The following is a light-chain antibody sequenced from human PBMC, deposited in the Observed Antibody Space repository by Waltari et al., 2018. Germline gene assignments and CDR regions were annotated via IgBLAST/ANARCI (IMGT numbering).Light chain of an antibody. CDR2: AAS. J-gene: IGKJ5*01. Sequence: DIQMTQSPSSLSASVGDRVPITCRASQSISSYLNWDQQKPGKAPKLLIYAASSLQSGVPSRFSGSGSGTDFTLTISSLQPEDFATYYCQQSYSTLITFGQGTRLEIK. CDR3: QQSYSTLIT. V-gene: IGKV1-39*01. CDR1: QSISSY.